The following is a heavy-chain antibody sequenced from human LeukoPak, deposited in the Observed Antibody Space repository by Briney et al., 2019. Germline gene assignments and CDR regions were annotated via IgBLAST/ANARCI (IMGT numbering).Heavy chain of an antibody. CDR1: GFTVSSNY. CDR2: IYSGGST. V-gene: IGHV3-66*01. J-gene: IGHJ5*02. CDR3: ARETSGWFDP. Sequence: GGSLRLSCAASGFTVSSNYMSWVRQAPGKGLEWVSVIYSGGSTYYADSVKGRFTIPRDNSKNTLYLQMNSLRAEDTAVYYCARETSGWFDPWGQGTLVTVSS.